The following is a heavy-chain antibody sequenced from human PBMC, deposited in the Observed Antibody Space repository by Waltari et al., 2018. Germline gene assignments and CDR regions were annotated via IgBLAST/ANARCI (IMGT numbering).Heavy chain of an antibody. V-gene: IGHV4-39*01. CDR3: ARSKGFWSGYLPDY. CDR1: GGSISSSSYY. CDR2: INYSGSN. J-gene: IGHJ4*02. Sequence: HLQLQESGPGLVKPSETLSLPCTVSGGSISSSSYYWGWIRQPPGKGLEWIGSINYSGSNYYNPSLKSRVTISVDTSKNQFSLKLSSVTAADTAVYYCARSKGFWSGYLPDYWGQGTLVTVSS. D-gene: IGHD3-3*01.